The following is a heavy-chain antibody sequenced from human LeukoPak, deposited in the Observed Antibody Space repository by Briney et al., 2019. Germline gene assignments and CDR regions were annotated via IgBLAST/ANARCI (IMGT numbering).Heavy chain of an antibody. CDR3: ARSYDSSGQGAAFDY. V-gene: IGHV3-30-3*01. D-gene: IGHD3-22*01. CDR2: ISYDGSNK. Sequence: GGSLRLSCAASGFTFSSYAMHWVRQAPGKGLEWVAVISYDGSNKYYADSVKRRFTISRDNSKNTLYLQMNSLRAEDTAVYYCARSYDSSGQGAAFDYWGQGTLVTVSS. CDR1: GFTFSSYA. J-gene: IGHJ4*02.